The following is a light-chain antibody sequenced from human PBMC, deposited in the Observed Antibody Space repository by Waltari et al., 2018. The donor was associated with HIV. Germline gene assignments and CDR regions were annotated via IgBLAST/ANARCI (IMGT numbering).Light chain of an antibody. CDR1: SSNIGGNY. CDR3: AAWDDSLSGVL. J-gene: IGLJ3*02. V-gene: IGLV1-47*01. CDR2: RNN. Sequence: QSVLTQPPSASGAPGQRVTMSCSGSSSNIGGNYVYWYQHPPGTAPKLLISRNNTRPSGVPDRFSGSKSGTSASLAISGLRSEDEADYYCAAWDDSLSGVLFGGGTKLTVL.